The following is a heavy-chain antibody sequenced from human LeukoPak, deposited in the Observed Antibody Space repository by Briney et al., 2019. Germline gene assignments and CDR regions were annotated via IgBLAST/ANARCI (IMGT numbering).Heavy chain of an antibody. V-gene: IGHV4-34*01. CDR2: INHSGST. CDR1: GGSFSGYY. Sequence: SETLSLTCAVYGGSFSGYYWSWIRQPPGKGLEWFGEINHSGSTNYNPSLKSRVTISVDTSKNQFSLKLSSVTAADTAVYYCAREEYWELPYFDYWGQGTLVTVSS. CDR3: AREEYWELPYFDY. D-gene: IGHD1-26*01. J-gene: IGHJ4*02.